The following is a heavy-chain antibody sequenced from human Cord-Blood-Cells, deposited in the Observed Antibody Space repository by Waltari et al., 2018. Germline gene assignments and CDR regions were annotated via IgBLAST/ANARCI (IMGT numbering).Heavy chain of an antibody. CDR3: ASYGDYEFDYFEY. Sequence: QLQRVQSGAEVKKPGASVKVSCTVSGYTLTELSMPWVRQAPGKGLEWMGGFESEGGETIYAKKFQGRVTRTEETAKDTAYMELRRLRSEDTAVYYCASYGDYEFDYFEYWGQGTLVTVSS. D-gene: IGHD4-17*01. J-gene: IGHJ4*02. CDR2: FESEGGET. CDR1: GYTLTELS. V-gene: IGHV1-24*01.